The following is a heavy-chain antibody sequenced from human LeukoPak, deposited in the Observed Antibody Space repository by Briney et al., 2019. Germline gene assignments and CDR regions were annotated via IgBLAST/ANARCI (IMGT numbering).Heavy chain of an antibody. CDR3: ARDRGYSGYDFGY. D-gene: IGHD5-12*01. CDR1: GYTFTGYY. CDR2: INPNSGGT. J-gene: IGHJ4*02. Sequence: GASVKVSCKASGYTFTGYYMHWVRQAPRQGLEWMGWINPNSGGTNYAQKFQGWVTMTRDTSISTAYMELSRLRSDDTAVYYCARDRGYSGYDFGYWGQGTLVTVSS. V-gene: IGHV1-2*04.